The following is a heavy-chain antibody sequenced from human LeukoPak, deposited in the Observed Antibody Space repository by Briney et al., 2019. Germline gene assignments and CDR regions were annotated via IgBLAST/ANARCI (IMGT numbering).Heavy chain of an antibody. J-gene: IGHJ4*02. V-gene: IGHV3-23*01. CDR2: ISGSGGST. CDR3: AKGGSLSPYGGSYYYFDY. CDR1: GFPVNKYE. Sequence: GGSLRLSCAASGFPVNKYEIHWVRQAPGKGLEWVSAISGSGGSTYYADSVKGRFTISRDNSKNTLYLQMNSLRAEDTAVYYCAKGGSLSPYGGSYYYFDYWGQGTLVTVSS. D-gene: IGHD1-26*01.